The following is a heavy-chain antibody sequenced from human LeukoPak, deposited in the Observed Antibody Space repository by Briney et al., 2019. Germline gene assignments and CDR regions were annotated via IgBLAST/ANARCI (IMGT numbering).Heavy chain of an antibody. V-gene: IGHV1-18*04. CDR2: ISAYNGNT. CDR1: GYTFTSYG. CDR3: ARNRPSTTYMDV. D-gene: IGHD2-2*01. J-gene: IGHJ6*03. Sequence: ASVKVSCKASGYTFTSYGISWVRQAPGQGLEWMGWISAYNGNTNYAQKLQGRVTTTTDTSTSTAYMELRSLRSDDTAVYYCARNRPSTTYMDVWGKGTTVTISS.